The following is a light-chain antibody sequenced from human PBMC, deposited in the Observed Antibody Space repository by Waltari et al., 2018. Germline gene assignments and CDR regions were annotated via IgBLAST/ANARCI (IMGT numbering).Light chain of an antibody. CDR1: SSDLGSYTY. Sequence: QSALPQPPSASGSPGQSVTISCTGTSSDLGSYTYVSWYQQHPGNAPKLIIDDVSKRPSGVSDRFSGSKSGSTASLTVSGLQAEDGADYYCSSYGGSNNFVLFGGGTKLTVL. J-gene: IGLJ3*02. CDR2: DVS. V-gene: IGLV2-8*01. CDR3: SSYGGSNNFVL.